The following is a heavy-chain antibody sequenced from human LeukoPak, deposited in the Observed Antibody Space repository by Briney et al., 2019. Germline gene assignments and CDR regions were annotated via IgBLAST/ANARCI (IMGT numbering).Heavy chain of an antibody. J-gene: IGHJ4*02. V-gene: IGHV3-23*01. CDR3: AKARFGDLLSLFDY. CDR1: GFTFSSYA. Sequence: GGSLRLSCAASGFTFSSYAMHWVRQAPGKGLEWVSAISGSGGGTYYADSVKGRFTISRDNSKNTLYLQMNSLRAEDTAVYYCAKARFGDLLSLFDYWGQGTLVTVSS. D-gene: IGHD3-10*01. CDR2: ISGSGGGT.